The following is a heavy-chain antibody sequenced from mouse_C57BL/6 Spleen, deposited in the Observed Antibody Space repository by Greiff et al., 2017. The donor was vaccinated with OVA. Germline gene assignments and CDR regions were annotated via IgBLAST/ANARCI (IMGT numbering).Heavy chain of an antibody. CDR1: GYTFTSYW. D-gene: IGHD1-1*01. V-gene: IGHV1-53*01. CDR3: ARLYYGSSYYFDY. Sequence: VQLQQPGTELVKPGASVKPSCKASGYTFTSYWMHWVKQRPGQGLEWIGNINPSNGGTNYNEKFKSKATLTVDKSSSTAYMQLSSLTSEDSAVYYGARLYYGSSYYFDYWGQGTTLTVSS. J-gene: IGHJ2*01. CDR2: INPSNGGT.